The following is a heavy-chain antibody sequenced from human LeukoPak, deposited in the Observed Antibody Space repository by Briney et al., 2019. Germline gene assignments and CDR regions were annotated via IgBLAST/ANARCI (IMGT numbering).Heavy chain of an antibody. V-gene: IGHV5-51*01. CDR3: ASTAYSGYDYGGFDY. CDR1: GYSFTSYW. J-gene: IGHJ4*02. CDR2: IYPGDSDT. Sequence: GESLKISCKGSGYSFTSYWIGWVRQMPGKGLEWMGLIYPGDSDTRYSPSFQGQVTISADKSISTAYLQWSSLRASDTAMYYCASTAYSGYDYGGFDYWGQGTLVTVSS. D-gene: IGHD5-12*01.